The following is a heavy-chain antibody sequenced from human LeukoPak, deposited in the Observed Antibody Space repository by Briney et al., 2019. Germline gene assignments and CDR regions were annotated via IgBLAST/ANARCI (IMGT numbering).Heavy chain of an antibody. V-gene: IGHV3-30-3*01. Sequence: GRSLTLSCAAPGFTFSNYDMHWVRQAPGKGLEGVADISYDGTNKYHADSVKGRFTISRDNSKNTLYLQMNSLRAEDTAVYYCASPDSGYDSSVAEYWGQGALVTVSS. CDR2: ISYDGTNK. J-gene: IGHJ4*02. D-gene: IGHD5-12*01. CDR1: GFTFSNYD. CDR3: ASPDSGYDSSVAEY.